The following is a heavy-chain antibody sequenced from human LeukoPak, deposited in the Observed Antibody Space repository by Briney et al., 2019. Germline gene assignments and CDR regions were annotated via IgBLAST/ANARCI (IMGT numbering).Heavy chain of an antibody. CDR1: GYTFTAYY. Sequence: ASVKVSCKASGYTFTAYYIYWLRQAPGQGLEWMGWINPNSGDTNYAQKLQGRVTMTRDTSISTAYMELNRLRSDDTAVYYCARPAAATLWFDPWGQGALVTVSS. V-gene: IGHV1-2*02. CDR2: INPNSGDT. J-gene: IGHJ5*02. CDR3: ARPAAATLWFDP. D-gene: IGHD6-13*01.